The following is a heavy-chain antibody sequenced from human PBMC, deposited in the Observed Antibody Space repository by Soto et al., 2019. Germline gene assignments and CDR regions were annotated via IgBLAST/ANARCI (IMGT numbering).Heavy chain of an antibody. V-gene: IGHV3-23*01. CDR2: ISGSGGST. D-gene: IGHD2-15*01. Sequence: GGSLRLSCAASGFTFSSYAMSWVRQAPGKGLEWVSAISGSGGSTYYADSVKGRFTISRDNSKNTLYLQMNSLRAEDTAVYYCAKDRGCSGGSCYYNWFDPWGQGTLVTVSS. J-gene: IGHJ5*02. CDR3: AKDRGCSGGSCYYNWFDP. CDR1: GFTFSSYA.